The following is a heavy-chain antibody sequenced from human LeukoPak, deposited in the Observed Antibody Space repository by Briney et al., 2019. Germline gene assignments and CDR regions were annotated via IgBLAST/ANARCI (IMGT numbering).Heavy chain of an antibody. CDR3: AKGGAGGGYFPT. CDR1: GFSFSDTT. D-gene: IGHD3-16*01. J-gene: IGHJ1*01. V-gene: IGHV3-7*03. Sequence: GGSLRLSCVASGFSFSDTTMSWVRQAAGQGLEWVAWMKEDGSDENYVDSVKGRFTIYRDNARNSLHLQMKSLRAEDTAVYFCAKGGAGGGYFPTWGQGILVIVSS. CDR2: MKEDGSDE.